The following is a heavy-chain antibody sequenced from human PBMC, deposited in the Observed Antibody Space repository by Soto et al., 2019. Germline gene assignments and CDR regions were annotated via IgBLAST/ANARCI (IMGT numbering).Heavy chain of an antibody. D-gene: IGHD5-12*01. Sequence: EEQLLESGGGLVQPGGSLRLSCAASGFTFINYAMNWVRQAPGKGLEWVSGTSGGGDVAFYADSVKGRFTISRDNNKGPPDLQMKGRRADDRALYYCAKKSLGTVLNPVDRHFDRWGRGTLVTVSS. CDR3: AKKSLGTVLNPVDRHFDR. CDR2: TSGGGDVA. CDR1: GFTFINYA. J-gene: IGHJ2*01. V-gene: IGHV3-23*01.